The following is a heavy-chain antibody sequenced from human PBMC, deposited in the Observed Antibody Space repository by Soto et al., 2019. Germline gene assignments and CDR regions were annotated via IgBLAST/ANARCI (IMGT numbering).Heavy chain of an antibody. CDR3: ARGKGYVDIVATFTTDAFDI. D-gene: IGHD5-12*01. V-gene: IGHV1-2*04. J-gene: IGHJ3*02. Sequence: ASVKVSCKASGYTFTGYYMHWVRQAPGQGLEWMGWINPNSGGTNYAQKFQGWVTMTRDTSISTAYMELGRLRSDDTAVYYCARGKGYVDIVATFTTDAFDIWGQGTMVTVSS. CDR2: INPNSGGT. CDR1: GYTFTGYY.